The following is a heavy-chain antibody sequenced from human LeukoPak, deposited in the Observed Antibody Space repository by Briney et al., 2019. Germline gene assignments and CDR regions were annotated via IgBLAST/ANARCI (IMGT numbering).Heavy chain of an antibody. J-gene: IGHJ5*02. CDR1: GDSISSYY. CDR2: IYYGGTT. D-gene: IGHD3-22*01. CDR3: ARGRYYYDSSGYYRDNWFDP. V-gene: IGHV4-59*08. Sequence: KSSETLSLTCTVSGDSISSYYWSWIRQPPGKGLEWIGFIYYGGTTKYNPSLKSRVTISVDTSKNHFSLKLSSVTAADTAVYYCARGRYYYDSSGYYRDNWFDPWGQGTLVTVSS.